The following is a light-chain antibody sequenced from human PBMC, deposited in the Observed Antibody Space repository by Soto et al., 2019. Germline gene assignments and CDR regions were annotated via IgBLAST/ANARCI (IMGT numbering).Light chain of an antibody. CDR2: AAS. CDR1: QNISNY. Sequence: DIQMTQSPSSLSASVGDRVTITCRASQNISNYLSWYQQKPGKAPKLLIHAASRLQSGVPSRFSGGGSGTEFTLSINSLQPEDFASYYCQQRYTAPLFGQGTKLEI. CDR3: QQRYTAPL. V-gene: IGKV1-39*01. J-gene: IGKJ2*01.